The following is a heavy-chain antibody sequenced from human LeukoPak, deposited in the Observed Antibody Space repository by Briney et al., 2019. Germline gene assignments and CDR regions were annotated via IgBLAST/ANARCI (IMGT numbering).Heavy chain of an antibody. D-gene: IGHD4-17*01. CDR1: GYTFTSYY. V-gene: IGHV1-46*01. CDR3: ARALHDYGDFGRAFDI. J-gene: IGHJ3*02. CDR2: INPSGGST. Sequence: GASVKVSCKASGYTFTSYYMHWVRQAPGQGLEWMGIINPSGGSTSYAQKFQGRVTMTRDTSTSTVYMELSSLRSEDTAVYYCARALHDYGDFGRAFDIWGQGTMVTVSS.